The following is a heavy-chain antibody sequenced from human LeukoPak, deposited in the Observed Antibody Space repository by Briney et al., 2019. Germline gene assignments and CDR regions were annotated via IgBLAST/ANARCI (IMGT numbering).Heavy chain of an antibody. CDR1: GGTFSSYA. V-gene: IGHV1-69*05. Sequence: SVKVSCKASGGTFSSYAISWVRQAPGQGLEWMGGIIPIFGTANYAQKFQGRVTITTDESPSTAYMELSSLRSEDTAVYYCARVRYSYGFYYYYYYMDVWGKGTTVTVSS. J-gene: IGHJ6*03. D-gene: IGHD5-18*01. CDR3: ARVRYSYGFYYYYYYMDV. CDR2: IIPIFGTA.